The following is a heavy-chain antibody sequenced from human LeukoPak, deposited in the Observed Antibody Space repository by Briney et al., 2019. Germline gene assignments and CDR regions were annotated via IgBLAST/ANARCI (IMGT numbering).Heavy chain of an antibody. Sequence: PSETLSLTCTVSGGSISSSSYYWGWIRQPPGKGLEWIGSIYYSGSTCYNPSLKSRVTISVDTSKNQFSLKLSSVTAADTAVYYCARDSHTTQFDYWGQGTLVTVSS. CDR2: IYYSGST. J-gene: IGHJ4*02. CDR3: ARDSHTTQFDY. V-gene: IGHV4-39*07. CDR1: GGSISSSSYY. D-gene: IGHD1-1*01.